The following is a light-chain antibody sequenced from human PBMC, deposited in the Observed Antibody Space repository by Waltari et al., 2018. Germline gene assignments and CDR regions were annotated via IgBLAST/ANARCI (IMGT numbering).Light chain of an antibody. CDR2: EDD. J-gene: IGLJ3*02. CDR3: QSYDSSDLWV. Sequence: NFMLTQPHSVSESPGKTVTISCTRSSGRLASNYVQWYQQRPGSSPTPVIFEDDQRPSGVPDRFSGSIDSSSNSASLTISGLKTEDEADYYCQSYDSSDLWVFGGGTRLTVL. CDR1: SGRLASNY. V-gene: IGLV6-57*01.